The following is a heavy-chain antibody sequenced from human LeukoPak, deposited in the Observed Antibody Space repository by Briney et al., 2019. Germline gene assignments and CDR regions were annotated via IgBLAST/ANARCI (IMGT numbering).Heavy chain of an antibody. CDR1: GFTFSSYW. V-gene: IGHV3-23*01. J-gene: IGHJ4*02. CDR2: ISASGGST. Sequence: GGSLRLSCAASGFTFSSYWMSWVRQAPGKGLEWVSTISASGGSTYYVDSVKGRFSISRDNSNNTLYLHMSSLRAEDTAIYYCAKGIGGGYSSGSAFDSWGQGTLVTVSS. D-gene: IGHD6-19*01. CDR3: AKGIGGGYSSGSAFDS.